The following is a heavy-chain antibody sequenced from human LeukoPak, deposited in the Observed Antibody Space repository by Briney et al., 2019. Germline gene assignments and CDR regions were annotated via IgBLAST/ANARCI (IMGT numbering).Heavy chain of an antibody. V-gene: IGHV1-18*01. CDR2: ISAYNGNT. D-gene: IGHD1-7*01. CDR1: GYTFTSYG. Sequence: ASVKVSCKASGYTFTSYGISLVRQAPGQGLEWMGWISAYNGNTNYAQKLQGRVTMTTDTSTSTAYMELRSLRSEDTAVYYCARDLSTGTTTDFDYWGQGTLVTVSS. J-gene: IGHJ4*02. CDR3: ARDLSTGTTTDFDY.